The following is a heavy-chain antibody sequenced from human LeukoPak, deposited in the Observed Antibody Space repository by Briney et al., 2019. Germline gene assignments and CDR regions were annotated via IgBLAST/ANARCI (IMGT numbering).Heavy chain of an antibody. CDR1: GFTFSSYW. D-gene: IGHD3-10*01. CDR2: INSDESST. V-gene: IGHV3-74*01. Sequence: PGGSLRLSCAASGFTFSSYWMHWVRQAPGKGLVWVSRINSDESSTSYADSVKGRFTISRDNAKNTLYLQMNSLRAEDTAVYYCARDTVSHYYGSGSYDYWGQGTLVTVSS. CDR3: ARDTVSHYYGSGSYDY. J-gene: IGHJ4*02.